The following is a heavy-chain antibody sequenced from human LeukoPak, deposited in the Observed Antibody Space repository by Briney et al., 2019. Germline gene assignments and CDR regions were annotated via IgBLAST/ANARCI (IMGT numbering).Heavy chain of an antibody. D-gene: IGHD3-22*01. Sequence: GESLKISCKGSGYSFTSYWIGWVRQMPGKGLEWMGIIYPGDSDTRYSPSYQGQVTISADKSISTAYLQWSSLKASDTAMYYCARQLTMIVVVKEGKAFDIWGQGAMVTVSS. CDR3: ARQLTMIVVVKEGKAFDI. V-gene: IGHV5-51*01. CDR2: IYPGDSDT. CDR1: GYSFTSYW. J-gene: IGHJ3*02.